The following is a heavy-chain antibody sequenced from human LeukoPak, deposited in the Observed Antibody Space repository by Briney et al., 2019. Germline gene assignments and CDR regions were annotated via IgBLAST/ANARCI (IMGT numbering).Heavy chain of an antibody. V-gene: IGHV4-59*01. CDR2: IYYSGST. D-gene: IGHD3-10*01. Sequence: SETLSLTCTVSGGSINGYYWSWIRQPPGKGLEWIGYIYYSGSTNYNPSLKSRVTISVDTSKNQFSLKLSSVTAADTAVYYCARDYYYGSGSYPWFDPWGQGTLVTVSS. J-gene: IGHJ5*02. CDR3: ARDYYYGSGSYPWFDP. CDR1: GGSINGYY.